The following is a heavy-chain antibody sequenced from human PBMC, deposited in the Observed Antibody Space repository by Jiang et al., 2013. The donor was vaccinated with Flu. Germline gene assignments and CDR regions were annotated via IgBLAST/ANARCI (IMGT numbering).Heavy chain of an antibody. V-gene: IGHV4-31*03. CDR1: GGSVSSAGYS. Sequence: GSGLVKPSETLSLTCTVSGGSVSSAGYSWAWIRQHPGGGLEWIGRISNSGSTYNNPSIQSRVTISGDTSKNQFSLRLTSMTAADTAVYYCVRNSGTHWG. CDR2: ISNSGST. CDR3: VRNSGTH. J-gene: IGHJ1*01. D-gene: IGHD2/OR15-2a*01.